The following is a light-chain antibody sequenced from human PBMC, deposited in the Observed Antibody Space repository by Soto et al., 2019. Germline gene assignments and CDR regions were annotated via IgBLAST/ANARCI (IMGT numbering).Light chain of an antibody. CDR3: SSFASSIPLV. V-gene: IGLV2-14*03. Sequence: QSALTQPASVSGSPGQSITISCTGTSSDVGGYNYVSWYQQHPGKAPKLLICDVTNRPSGVSNRFSGSKSGNTASLTISGLPTEDEADYYCSSFASSIPLVFGGGTKPTVL. CDR2: DVT. J-gene: IGLJ2*01. CDR1: SSDVGGYNY.